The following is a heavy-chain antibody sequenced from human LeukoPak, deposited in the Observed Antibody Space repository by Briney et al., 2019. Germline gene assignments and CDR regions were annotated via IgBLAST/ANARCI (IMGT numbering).Heavy chain of an antibody. D-gene: IGHD6-19*01. CDR1: GYTFTSHD. V-gene: IGHV1-24*01. CDR3: ATPPSLSSGLFFDS. J-gene: IGHJ4*02. CDR2: LDAEHGKP. Sequence: ASVKVSCKASGYTFTSHDINWVRQATGQGLEWMGGLDAEHGKPIYAQKFQGRVTMTEDTSTDTAYMELSSLRSEDTAVYYCATPPSLSSGLFFDSWGQGTLVTVSS.